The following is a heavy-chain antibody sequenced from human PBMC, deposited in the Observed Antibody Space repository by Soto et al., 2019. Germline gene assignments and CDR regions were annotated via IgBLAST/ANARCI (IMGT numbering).Heavy chain of an antibody. CDR1: GFTFSSYW. CDR3: ARFVRPTNYYDFWSGYYGYYYYCYRMDV. V-gene: IGHV3-7*03. D-gene: IGHD3-3*01. J-gene: IGHJ6*02. Sequence: GGSLRLSCAASGFTFSSYWMSWVRQAPGKGLEWVAHIKQDGSEKYYVDSVNGRFTISRDNAKNSLYLQMNSLRAEDTAVHYCARFVRPTNYYDFWSGYYGYYYYCYRMDVWGQGTTVTVSS. CDR2: IKQDGSEK.